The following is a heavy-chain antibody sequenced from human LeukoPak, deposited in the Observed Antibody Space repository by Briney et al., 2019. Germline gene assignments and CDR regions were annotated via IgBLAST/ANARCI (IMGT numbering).Heavy chain of an antibody. V-gene: IGHV3-23*01. CDR1: GFTFSNYD. Sequence: GGSLRLSCGASGFTFSNYDMNWVRQAPGTGLEWVSHVTANGAYTYYADSVKARFTISRDNSKNTLYLQMNSLRVEDTAVYYCAKSLAAVGTDYWGQGTLVTVSS. CDR3: AKSLAAVGTDY. J-gene: IGHJ4*02. CDR2: VTANGAYT. D-gene: IGHD6-13*01.